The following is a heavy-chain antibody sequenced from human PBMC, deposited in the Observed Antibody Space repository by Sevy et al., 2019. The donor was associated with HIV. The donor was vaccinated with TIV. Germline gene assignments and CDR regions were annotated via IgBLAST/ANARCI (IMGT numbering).Heavy chain of an antibody. CDR2: IGTAGNT. J-gene: IGHJ4*02. Sequence: GGSLRLSCAASGFTLSNYDMHWVRHSTGKGLEWVSAIGTAGNTFYADSVRGRFTIFREDSKSSLYLQMNGLRAGDTAVYYCARVNWNDRTFDFWGQGTLVTVSS. CDR1: GFTLSNYD. V-gene: IGHV3-13*01. D-gene: IGHD1-1*01. CDR3: ARVNWNDRTFDF.